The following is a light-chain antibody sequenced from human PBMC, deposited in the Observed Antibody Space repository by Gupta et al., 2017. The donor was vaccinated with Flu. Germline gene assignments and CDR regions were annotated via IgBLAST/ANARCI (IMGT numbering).Light chain of an antibody. CDR3: ESWDDSLNGPWV. CDR1: NSNIGSHT. Sequence: QSVLTQPPSASGTPGQRVTISCSGNNSNIGSHTVNWYQPLPGTAPKLLIYSNNQRPSGAPARFSGSKSGTSASLAISGLQSEEEADYYCESWDDSLNGPWVFGGGTRLTVL. CDR2: SNN. J-gene: IGLJ3*02. V-gene: IGLV1-44*01.